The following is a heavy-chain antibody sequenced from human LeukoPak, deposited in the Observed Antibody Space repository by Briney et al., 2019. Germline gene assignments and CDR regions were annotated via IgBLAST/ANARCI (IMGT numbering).Heavy chain of an antibody. D-gene: IGHD3-9*01. CDR3: ARSRYFDWSSSPPYYFDY. J-gene: IGHJ4*02. CDR1: GYTFSKYG. Sequence: GASVKVSCKASGYTFSKYGISWVRQAPGQGLEWMGWINTYTGDTDSAQKVRGRLTVTTDSATSTAYMELRSLTSDDTAVYYCARSRYFDWSSSPPYYFDYWGLGTVVTVSS. V-gene: IGHV1-18*01. CDR2: INTYTGDT.